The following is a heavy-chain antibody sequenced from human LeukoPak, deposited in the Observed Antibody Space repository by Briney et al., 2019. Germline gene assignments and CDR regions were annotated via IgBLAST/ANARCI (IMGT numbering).Heavy chain of an antibody. CDR3: ARVVTMEGFDY. CDR1: GYSFTSYY. Sequence: ASVKVSCKASGYSFTSYYMHWVRQAPGQGLEWMGIINPSGGSTSYAQKFQGRVTMTRDTSTSTVYMELSSLRSEDTAVYYCARVVTMEGFDYWGQGTLVTVSS. CDR2: INPSGGST. D-gene: IGHD3-10*01. J-gene: IGHJ4*02. V-gene: IGHV1-46*01.